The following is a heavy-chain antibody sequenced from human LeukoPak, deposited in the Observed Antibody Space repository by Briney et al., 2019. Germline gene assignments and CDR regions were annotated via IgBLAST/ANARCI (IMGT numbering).Heavy chain of an antibody. D-gene: IGHD3-3*01. CDR2: IDHRGTA. CDR1: GSSYNAYY. J-gene: IGHJ4*02. CDR3: AVGITILGVAASFDS. V-gene: IGHV4-34*01. Sequence: PSETLSLTCAVYGSSYNAYYWSWIRRSPGKGLEWIGAIDHRGTATYNPSLKSRLTISADASNNQFSLQLNYVTDADTAVYYCAVGITILGVAASFDSWGQGNLVIVSS.